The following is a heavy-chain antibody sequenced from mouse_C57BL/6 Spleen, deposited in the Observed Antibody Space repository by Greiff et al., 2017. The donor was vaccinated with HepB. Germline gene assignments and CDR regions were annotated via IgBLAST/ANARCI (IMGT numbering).Heavy chain of an antibody. CDR1: GFTFSSYG. D-gene: IGHD2-4*01. J-gene: IGHJ4*01. V-gene: IGHV5-6*01. CDR2: ISSGGSYT. Sequence: EVQWVESGGDLVKPGGSLKLSCAASGFTFSSYGMSWVRQTPDKRLEWVATISSGGSYTYYPDSVKGRFTISRDNAKNTLYLQMSSLKSEDTAMYYCARSYDHDEDWYAMDYWGQGTSVTVSS. CDR3: ARSYDHDEDWYAMDY.